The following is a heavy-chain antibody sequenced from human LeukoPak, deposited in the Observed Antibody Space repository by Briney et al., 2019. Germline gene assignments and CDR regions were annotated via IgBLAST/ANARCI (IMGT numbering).Heavy chain of an antibody. D-gene: IGHD6-6*01. Sequence: PRGSLRLSCAASGFTFSSYSMNWVRQAPGKGLEWVSSISSSSSYIYYADSVKGRFTISRDNAKNSLYLQMNSLRAEDTAVYYCARGVPVYSSSFDYWGQGTLVTVSS. CDR3: ARGVPVYSSSFDY. CDR1: GFTFSSYS. V-gene: IGHV3-21*01. J-gene: IGHJ4*02. CDR2: ISSSSSYI.